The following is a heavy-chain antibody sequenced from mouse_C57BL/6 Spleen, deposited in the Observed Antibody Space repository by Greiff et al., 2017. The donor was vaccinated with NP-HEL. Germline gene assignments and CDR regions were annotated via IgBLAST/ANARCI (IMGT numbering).Heavy chain of an antibody. D-gene: IGHD1-1*01. Sequence: VKLQESGAELVRPGTSVKMSCKASGYTFTNYWIGWAKQRPGHGLEWIGDIYPGGGYTNYNEKFKGKATLTADKSSSTAYMQFSSLTSEDSAIYYCARSGHYGSSYRYFDVWGTGTTVTVSS. CDR3: ARSGHYGSSYRYFDV. J-gene: IGHJ1*03. CDR2: IYPGGGYT. V-gene: IGHV1-63*01. CDR1: GYTFTNYW.